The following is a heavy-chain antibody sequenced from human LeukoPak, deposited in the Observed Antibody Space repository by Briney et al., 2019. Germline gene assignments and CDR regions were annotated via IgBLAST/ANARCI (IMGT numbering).Heavy chain of an antibody. V-gene: IGHV3-53*01. Sequence: GGSLRLSCAASGFNVVSYHMSWVRQAPGKGLEWVSLIYSGGSTYYADSVEGRFTISRDNSKNTLNLLMNSLRVEDTAVYYCARGTEWKLRLQHWGQGTLVTVSS. CDR1: GFNVVSYH. D-gene: IGHD3-16*01. CDR2: IYSGGST. CDR3: ARGTEWKLRLQH. J-gene: IGHJ1*01.